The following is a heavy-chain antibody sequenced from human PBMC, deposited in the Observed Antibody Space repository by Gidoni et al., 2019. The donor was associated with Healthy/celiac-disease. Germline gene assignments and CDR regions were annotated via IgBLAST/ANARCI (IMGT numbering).Heavy chain of an antibody. CDR3: ARGGGYGDYVPFDY. D-gene: IGHD4-17*01. CDR2: IWDDGSNN. Sequence: QVQLVESGGGVVQPGRSLRLSCAASGVTCSSYGMHWVRQAPGKGLEWVAVIWDDGSNNYYADSLKGRFTISRDNSKNTLYLQMNSLRAEDTAVYYCARGGGYGDYVPFDYWGQGTLVTVSS. J-gene: IGHJ4*02. CDR1: GVTCSSYG. V-gene: IGHV3-33*01.